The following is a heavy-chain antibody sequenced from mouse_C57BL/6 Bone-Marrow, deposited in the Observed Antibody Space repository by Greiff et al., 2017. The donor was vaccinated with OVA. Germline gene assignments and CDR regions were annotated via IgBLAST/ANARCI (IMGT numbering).Heavy chain of an antibody. V-gene: IGHV5-15*04. CDR1: GFTFSDYG. CDR2: ISNLAYSI. CDR3: ARQDYGSAWFAY. D-gene: IGHD1-1*01. Sequence: EVKVEESGGGLVQPGGSLKLSCAASGFTFSDYGMAWVRQAPRKGPEWVAFISNLAYSIYYADTVTGRFTISRENAKNTLYLEMSSLRSEDTAMYYCARQDYGSAWFAYWGQGTLVTVSA. J-gene: IGHJ3*01.